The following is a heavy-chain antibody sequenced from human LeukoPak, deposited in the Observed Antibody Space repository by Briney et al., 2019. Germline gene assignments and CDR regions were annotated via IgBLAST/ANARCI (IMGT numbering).Heavy chain of an antibody. J-gene: IGHJ6*02. Sequence: ASVKVSCKASGYTFTSYGINWVRQATGQGLEWMGRMNPSSGNTGYAQKFQGRVSMTRDTSISTAYMELSSLRSEDTAVYYCARGPVEAVFGVSTEDWGQGTTVTVSS. CDR3: ARGPVEAVFGVSTED. CDR1: GYTFTSYG. CDR2: MNPSSGNT. V-gene: IGHV1-8*02. D-gene: IGHD3-10*02.